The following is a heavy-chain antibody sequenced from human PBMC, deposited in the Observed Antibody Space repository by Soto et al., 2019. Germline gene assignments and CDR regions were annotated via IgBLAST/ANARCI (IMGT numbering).Heavy chain of an antibody. CDR3: ARAGSTWRYFFDY. V-gene: IGHV4-59*01. CDR2: VYYSGTT. J-gene: IGHJ4*02. CDR1: GGSISSYY. Sequence: SETLSLTCTVSGGSISSYYWTWIRQPPGTGLEWVGYVYYSGTTYYNPSLQSRVTISVDTSKNQFSLKVKSVTAADTAIYYCARAGSTWRYFFDYWGQGSLVTVSS. D-gene: IGHD6-13*01.